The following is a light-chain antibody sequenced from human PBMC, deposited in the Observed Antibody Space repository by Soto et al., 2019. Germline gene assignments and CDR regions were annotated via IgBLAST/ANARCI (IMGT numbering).Light chain of an antibody. CDR2: KTS. J-gene: IGKJ2*01. V-gene: IGKV1-5*03. Sequence: DIQMTQSPSTLSASVGDRVTITCRASQTTTDWLAWYQQKPGKAPKLLIYKTSSLESGVPSRFSGSGSGTEFTLTISCLQPDDFAGYYCQQYSSYSYTFGQGTKLEI. CDR1: QTTTDW. CDR3: QQYSSYSYT.